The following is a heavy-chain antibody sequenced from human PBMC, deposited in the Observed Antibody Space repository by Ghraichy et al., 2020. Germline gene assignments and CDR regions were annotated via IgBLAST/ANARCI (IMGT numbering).Heavy chain of an antibody. D-gene: IGHD3-10*01. V-gene: IGHV4-59*01. CDR1: GGSISSYY. CDR2: IYYSGST. J-gene: IGHJ4*02. Sequence: SETLSLTCTVSGGSISSYYWSWIRQPPGKGLEWIGYIYYSGSTNYNPSLKSRVTISVDTSKNQFSLKLSSVTAADTAVYYCARDRGPSYFDYWGQGTLVTVSS. CDR3: ARDRGPSYFDY.